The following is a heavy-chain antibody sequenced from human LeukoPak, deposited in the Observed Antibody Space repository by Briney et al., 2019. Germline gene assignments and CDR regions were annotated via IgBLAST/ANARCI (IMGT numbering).Heavy chain of an antibody. J-gene: IGHJ5*02. V-gene: IGHV4-59*01. Sequence: SETLSLTCTVSGAYISRYYWSWIRQPPGKGLDWIGYISDSATTNYNPSLMSRVTITVDTSKNQFSLKLSSVTAADTAVYYCARDMRGDFYDTSGLNWFDPWGQGSLVTVS. CDR2: ISDSATT. CDR3: ARDMRGDFYDTSGLNWFDP. CDR1: GAYISRYY. D-gene: IGHD3-22*01.